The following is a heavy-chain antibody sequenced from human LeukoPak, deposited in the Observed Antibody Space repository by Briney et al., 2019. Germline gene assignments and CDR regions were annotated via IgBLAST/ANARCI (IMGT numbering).Heavy chain of an antibody. CDR2: INHSGST. Sequence: SETLSLTCAVYGGSFSGYYWSWISQPPGKGLEWIGEINHSGSTNYNPSLKSRVTISVDTSKNQFSLKLSSVTAADTAVYYCARGPTTVTRYNWFDPWGQGTLVTVSS. CDR1: GGSFSGYY. CDR3: ARGPTTVTRYNWFDP. V-gene: IGHV4-34*01. J-gene: IGHJ5*02. D-gene: IGHD4-17*01.